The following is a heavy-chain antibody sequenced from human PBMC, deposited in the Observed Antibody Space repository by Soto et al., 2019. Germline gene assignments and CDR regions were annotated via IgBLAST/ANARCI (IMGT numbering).Heavy chain of an antibody. V-gene: IGHV1-69*13. CDR1: GGTFSSYA. CDR3: ARHPGYCSGSNCYGYYTMDV. D-gene: IGHD2-2*01. CDR2: IIPIFGTA. Sequence: SVKVSCKASGGTFSSYAISWVRQAPGQGLEWMGGIIPIFGTANYAQKFQGRVTITADESTSTAYLELSSLRSEDTAVYSCARHPGYCSGSNCYGYYTMDVWGQGTTVTVSS. J-gene: IGHJ6*02.